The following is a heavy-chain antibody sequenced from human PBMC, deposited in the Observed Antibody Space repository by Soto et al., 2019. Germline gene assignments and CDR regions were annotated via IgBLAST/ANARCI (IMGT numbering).Heavy chain of an antibody. D-gene: IGHD2-21*01. CDR2: IGTSGTPT. CDR1: GFTFRNYA. V-gene: IGHV3-23*01. Sequence: GGSLRLSCIASGFTFRNYAMAWIRQAPGEDLEWVSAIGTSGTPTLYADSVKSRFSISRDDSRNTVSLQMNSLGVEDTATYYCTRILWSSRRDALDIWGQGTTVTVSS. J-gene: IGHJ6*02. CDR3: TRILWSSRRDALDI.